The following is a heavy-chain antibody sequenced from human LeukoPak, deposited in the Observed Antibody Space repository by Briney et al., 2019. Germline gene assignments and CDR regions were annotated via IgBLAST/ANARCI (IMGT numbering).Heavy chain of an antibody. CDR1: GFTFSSHS. V-gene: IGHV3-48*01. J-gene: IGHJ4*02. Sequence: PGGSLRLSCAASGFTFSSHSMNWVRQTPGKGLEWVSYISSGSNARYYADSVKGRFTISRDDARNSLYLQMSGLRAEDTAVYYYARMSGSRLPGYWGQGTLVAVSS. CDR3: ARMSGSRLPGY. CDR2: ISSGSNAR. D-gene: IGHD3-3*01.